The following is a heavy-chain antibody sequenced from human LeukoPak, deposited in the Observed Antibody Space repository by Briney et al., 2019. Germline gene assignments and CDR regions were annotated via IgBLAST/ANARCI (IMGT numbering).Heavy chain of an antibody. V-gene: IGHV3-30-3*01. CDR3: ARDRVRGTGTIGY. J-gene: IGHJ4*02. Sequence: GGSLRLSCAASGFTFSSYAMHWVRQAPGKGLEWVAVILYDGSNKYYADSVKGRFTISRDNSKNTLYLQMNSLRAEDTAVYYCARDRVRGTGTIGYWGQGTLVTVSS. CDR1: GFTFSSYA. CDR2: ILYDGSNK. D-gene: IGHD1-1*01.